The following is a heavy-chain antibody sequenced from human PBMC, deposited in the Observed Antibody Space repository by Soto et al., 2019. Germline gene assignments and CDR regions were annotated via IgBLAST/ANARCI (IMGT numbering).Heavy chain of an antibody. CDR3: ANRRKYSNNWYAGFDH. CDR1: GFSLSTSGVG. J-gene: IGHJ5*02. V-gene: IGHV2-5*02. D-gene: IGHD6-13*01. CDR2: IYWDDDK. Sequence: QITLKESGPTLVKPTQTLTLTYTFSGFSLSTSGVGVGWIRQPPGKALEWLALIYWDDDKRYSPSLKSRLTITKDTSKNQVVLTMTNMDPVDTGTYYCANRRKYSNNWYAGFDHWGQGTLVTVSS.